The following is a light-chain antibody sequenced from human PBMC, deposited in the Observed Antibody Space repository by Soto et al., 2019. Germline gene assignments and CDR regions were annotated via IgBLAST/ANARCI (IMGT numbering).Light chain of an antibody. CDR1: QSVSSSY. Sequence: EIVLTQSPGTLSLSPGERATLSCRASQSVSSSYLAWYQQKPGQAPRLLIYGASTRATGIPDRFSGSGSGTDFILTISRLEPEDCAVYYCQQYGSSPYSFGQGTQLEIK. V-gene: IGKV3-20*01. CDR3: QQYGSSPYS. J-gene: IGKJ2*01. CDR2: GAS.